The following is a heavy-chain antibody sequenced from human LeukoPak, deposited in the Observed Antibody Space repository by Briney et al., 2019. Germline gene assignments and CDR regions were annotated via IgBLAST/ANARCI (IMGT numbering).Heavy chain of an antibody. J-gene: IGHJ5*02. D-gene: IGHD5-24*01. V-gene: IGHV1-69*13. CDR3: ARDRRRDGYNYLSFDP. CDR1: GSFTSYG. Sequence: GASVKVSCKASGSFTSYGITWVRQAPGQGLEWMGGIIPIFGTANYAQKFQGRVTITADESTSTAYMELSSLRSEDTAVYYCARDRRRDGYNYLSFDPWGQGTLVTVSS. CDR2: IIPIFGTA.